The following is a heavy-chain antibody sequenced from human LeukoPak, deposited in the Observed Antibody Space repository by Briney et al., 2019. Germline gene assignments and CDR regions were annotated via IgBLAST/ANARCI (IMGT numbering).Heavy chain of an antibody. V-gene: IGHV3-30*18. CDR1: GFTFSSYG. Sequence: GGSLRLSCAASGFTFSSYGMHWVRQAPGKGLEWVAVISYDGSNKYYVDSVKGRFTISRDNSKNTLYLQMNSLRAEDTAVYYCAKDGVIKGYCSSTSCRPSPDYWGQGTLVTVSS. CDR3: AKDGVIKGYCSSTSCRPSPDY. J-gene: IGHJ4*02. CDR2: ISYDGSNK. D-gene: IGHD2-2*01.